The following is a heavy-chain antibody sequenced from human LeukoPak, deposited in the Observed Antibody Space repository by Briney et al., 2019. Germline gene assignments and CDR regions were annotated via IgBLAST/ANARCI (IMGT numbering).Heavy chain of an antibody. Sequence: SVKVSCKASGYTFTYRYLHWVRQAPGHALEWMGWITPFNGNTNYTQKFQDRVTITRDRSMSTAYMELSSLRSEDTAMYYCAIPADQSLSSDCWGQGTLVTVSS. V-gene: IGHV1-45*02. CDR2: ITPFNGNT. CDR1: GYTFTYRY. CDR3: AIPADQSLSSDC. J-gene: IGHJ4*02. D-gene: IGHD6-13*01.